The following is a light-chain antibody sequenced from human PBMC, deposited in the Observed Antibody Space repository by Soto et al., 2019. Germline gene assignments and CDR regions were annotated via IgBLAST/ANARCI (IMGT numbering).Light chain of an antibody. V-gene: IGKV1-39*01. CDR2: AAS. J-gene: IGKJ4*01. Sequence: DIQMTHSPSSLSASVGDRVTITFRASQSISSYLNSYQQKPGKAPKLLIYAASSLQSGVPSRFSGSGSGTAFTLTISSLQPEDFATYYCQKSYSTPLTFGGGTKVDIK. CDR1: QSISSY. CDR3: QKSYSTPLT.